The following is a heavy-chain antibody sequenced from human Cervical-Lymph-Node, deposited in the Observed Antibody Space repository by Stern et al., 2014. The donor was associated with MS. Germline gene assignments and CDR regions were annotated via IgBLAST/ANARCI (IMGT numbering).Heavy chain of an antibody. D-gene: IGHD5-24*01. CDR3: AKDGYNY. V-gene: IGHV1-2*02. J-gene: IGHJ4*02. CDR1: GYTFTGYY. CDR2: IIPNNGDT. Sequence: VQLLQPGAEVKKPGASVKVSCKASGYTFTGYYIHWVRQAPGQGLEWMGWIIPNNGDTNYAQNFQGRVTMTRDTSISTAYMELSRLRSDDTAVYYCAKDGYNYWGQGTLVTVSS.